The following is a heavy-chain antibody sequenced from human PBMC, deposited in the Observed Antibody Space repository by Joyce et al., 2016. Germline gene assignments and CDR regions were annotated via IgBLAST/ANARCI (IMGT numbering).Heavy chain of an antibody. CDR3: ASGSFRDAFDI. CDR2: INAADGNT. D-gene: IGHD3-10*01. Sequence: QVQLVQSGAEVKKPGASVTLSCKTSGYSFSNYAMHWVRQAPGQRPEWRGWINAADGNTKYSQNFQGRVNISRDTSATTGYMELSSLKLEDTAVYYCASGSFRDAFDIWGQGTMVTVSS. J-gene: IGHJ3*02. V-gene: IGHV1-3*01. CDR1: GYSFSNYA.